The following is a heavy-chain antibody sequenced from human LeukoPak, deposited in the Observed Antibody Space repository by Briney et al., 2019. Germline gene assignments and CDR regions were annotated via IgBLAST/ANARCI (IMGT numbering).Heavy chain of an antibody. Sequence: ASVKVSCKASGYTFTSYGISWVRQAPGQGLEWMGWISAYNGNTNYAQKLQGRVTMTTDTSTSTAYMELRSLRSDDTAVYYCAREHYDILTGSYYFDYWGQGTLVTVSS. CDR2: ISAYNGNT. CDR3: AREHYDILTGSYYFDY. D-gene: IGHD3-9*01. J-gene: IGHJ4*02. CDR1: GYTFTSYG. V-gene: IGHV1-18*01.